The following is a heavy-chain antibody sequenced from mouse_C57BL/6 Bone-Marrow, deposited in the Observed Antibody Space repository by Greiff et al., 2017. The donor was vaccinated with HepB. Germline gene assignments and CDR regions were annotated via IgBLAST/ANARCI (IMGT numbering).Heavy chain of an antibody. V-gene: IGHV1-61*01. CDR3: ARWDYGSSYGDY. CDR1: GYTFTSYW. D-gene: IGHD1-1*01. Sequence: QVQLQQPGAELVRPGSSVKLSCKASGYTFTSYWMDWVKQRPGQGLEWIGNIYPSDSETHYNQKFKDKATLTVDKSSSTAYMQLSSLTSEDSAVYYCARWDYGSSYGDYWGQGTTLTVSS. CDR2: IYPSDSET. J-gene: IGHJ2*01.